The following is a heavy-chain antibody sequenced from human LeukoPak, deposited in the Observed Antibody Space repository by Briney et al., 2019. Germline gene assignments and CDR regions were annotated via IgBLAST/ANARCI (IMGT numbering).Heavy chain of an antibody. D-gene: IGHD5-18*01. Sequence: GGSLRLSCAASGFTFSSYAMHWVRQAPGKGLEWVAVISYDGSNKYYADSVKGRFTISRDNSKNTLYLQMNSLRAEDTAVYYCARGPPGYSCGSSDYYHYMDVWGKGTTVTVSS. CDR3: ARGPPGYSCGSSDYYHYMDV. CDR1: GFTFSSYA. CDR2: ISYDGSNK. V-gene: IGHV3-30*01. J-gene: IGHJ6*03.